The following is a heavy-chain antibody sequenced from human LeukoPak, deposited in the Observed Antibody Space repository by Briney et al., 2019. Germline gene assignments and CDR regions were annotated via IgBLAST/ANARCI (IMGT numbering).Heavy chain of an antibody. Sequence: ASVKVSCKASGYTFTSYDINWVRQATGQGLEWMGWVNPNSGGTNYAQKFQGRVTMTRDTSISTAYMELSRLRSDDTAVYYYARDAYPAIVVVPAAYHDYWGQGTLVTVSS. CDR3: ARDAYPAIVVVPAAYHDY. CDR1: GYTFTSYD. CDR2: VNPNSGGT. V-gene: IGHV1-2*02. D-gene: IGHD2-2*01. J-gene: IGHJ4*02.